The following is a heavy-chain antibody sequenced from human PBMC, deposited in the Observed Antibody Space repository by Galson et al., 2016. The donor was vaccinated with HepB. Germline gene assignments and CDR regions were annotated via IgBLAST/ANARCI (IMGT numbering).Heavy chain of an antibody. J-gene: IGHJ5*02. D-gene: IGHD2/OR15-2a*01. CDR2: IYYSGGT. CDR1: GGSIGSSSYY. V-gene: IGHV4-39*01. CDR3: ARHHNRTMLHNWFAP. Sequence: ETLSLTCTVSGGSIGSSSYYWAWIRQPPRRGLEWIGSIYYSGGTYYNPSLKSRLTMSVHTSKNQFSLKMSSVTAADTAIYYCARHHNRTMLHNWFAPWGQGTLVTVSS.